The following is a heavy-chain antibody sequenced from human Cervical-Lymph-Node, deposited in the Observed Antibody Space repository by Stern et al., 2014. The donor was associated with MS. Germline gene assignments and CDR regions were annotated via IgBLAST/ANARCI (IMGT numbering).Heavy chain of an antibody. Sequence: VQLVESGGGVVQPGRSLRLSCVASGLTFSTSVMHWVRQAPGKGLEWVAVVWNDGSKDHCTESVKGRFSTSRDTAKNTLHLQMSSLRAEDTAVYFCATSTASDAFDIWGQGTLVTVSS. J-gene: IGHJ3*02. CDR3: ATSTASDAFDI. D-gene: IGHD2/OR15-2a*01. CDR2: VWNDGSKD. V-gene: IGHV3-33*01. CDR1: GLTFSTSV.